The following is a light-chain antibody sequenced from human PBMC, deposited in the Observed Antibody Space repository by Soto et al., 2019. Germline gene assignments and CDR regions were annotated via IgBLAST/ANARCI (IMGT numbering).Light chain of an antibody. CDR2: ENN. Sequence: QSVLTQPPSVSAAPGQKVTISCSGSRSNIGNNYVSWYQQLPGTAPKLLIYENNKRPSGIPDRFSGSKSGTSATLGITGLQTGDGADYYCGTWDSSLSAVFGGGTKVTVL. J-gene: IGLJ3*02. CDR1: RSNIGNNY. V-gene: IGLV1-51*02. CDR3: GTWDSSLSAV.